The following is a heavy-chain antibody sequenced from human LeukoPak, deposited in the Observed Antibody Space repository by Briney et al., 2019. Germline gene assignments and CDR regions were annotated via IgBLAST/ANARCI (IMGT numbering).Heavy chain of an antibody. D-gene: IGHD3-16*01. Sequence: ASVKVSCKASGYTFTGYYMHWVRQAPGQGLEWMGWINPNSGGTNYAQKFQGRVTMTRDTSISTAYMELSRLRSDDTAVYYCARPYSALGDYDYVWGSYSNYFDYWGQGTLVTVSS. CDR1: GYTFTGYY. CDR3: ARPYSALGDYDYVWGSYSNYFDY. J-gene: IGHJ4*02. V-gene: IGHV1-2*02. CDR2: INPNSGGT.